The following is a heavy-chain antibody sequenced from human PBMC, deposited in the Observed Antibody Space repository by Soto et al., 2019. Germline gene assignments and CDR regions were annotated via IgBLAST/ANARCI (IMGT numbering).Heavy chain of an antibody. CDR1: GFAFNTYS. V-gene: IGHV3-21*02. J-gene: IGHJ6*03. D-gene: IGHD3-9*01. CDR2: INEDSTYI. Sequence: EVQLVESGGGLVKPGGSLRLSCTASGFAFNTYSMNWVRQAPGKGLEWVSSINEDSTYIYYADSLRGRITISRDNAKDSLFLQINSLRPDDTAVYYCVRDLGRYFRSGYMDLWGDGATVTVS. CDR3: VRDLGRYFRSGYMDL.